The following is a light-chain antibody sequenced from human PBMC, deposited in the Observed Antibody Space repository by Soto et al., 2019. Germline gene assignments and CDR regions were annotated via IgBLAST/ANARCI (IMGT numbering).Light chain of an antibody. CDR1: SSDVGGYNY. Sequence: QSARTQPASVSGSPGQSITISCTGTSSDVGGYNYVSWYQQHPGKAPKLMIYDVSNRPSGVSNRFSGSKSGNTASLTISGLQAEDWAEYYCSSYTSSSSVVFGGGTKLTVL. V-gene: IGLV2-14*01. J-gene: IGLJ2*01. CDR3: SSYTSSSSVV. CDR2: DVS.